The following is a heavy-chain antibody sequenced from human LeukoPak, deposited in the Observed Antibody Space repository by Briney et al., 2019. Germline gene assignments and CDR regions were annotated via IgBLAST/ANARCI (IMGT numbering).Heavy chain of an antibody. CDR1: GFTFSSYA. J-gene: IGHJ4*02. CDR2: IWYDGSNE. V-gene: IGHV3-33*08. CDR3: ARVAMSDSSGYCDY. Sequence: GGSLRLSCAASGFTFSSYAMHWVRQAPGKGLEWVAVIWYDGSNENYADSVRGRFTVSRDNSKNTLYLHMNSVRAEDMAVYYCARVAMSDSSGYCDYWGQGTLVTVSS. D-gene: IGHD3-22*01.